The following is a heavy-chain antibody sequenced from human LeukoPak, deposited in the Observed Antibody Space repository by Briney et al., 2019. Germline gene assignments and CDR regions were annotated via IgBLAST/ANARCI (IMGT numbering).Heavy chain of an antibody. Sequence: PSQTLSLTCTVSGGSISSGGYYWSWIQQPPGKGLEWIGYIYHSGSTYYNPSLKSRVTISVDRSKNQFSLKLSSVTAADTAVYYCARDGQWEPDAFDIWGQGTMVTVSS. J-gene: IGHJ3*02. D-gene: IGHD1-26*01. CDR2: IYHSGST. CDR1: GGSISSGGYY. CDR3: ARDGQWEPDAFDI. V-gene: IGHV4-30-2*01.